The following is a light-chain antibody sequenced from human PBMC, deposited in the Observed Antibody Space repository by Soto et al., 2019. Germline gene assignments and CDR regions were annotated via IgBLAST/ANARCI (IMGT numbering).Light chain of an antibody. V-gene: IGKV1-5*03. J-gene: IGKJ1*01. CDR1: QSIRSW. Sequence: DIRMSQSPSTLSASVRDRVTITCRASQSIRSWLAWYQQKPGKAPKLLIYKASSLESGVPSRFSGSGSGTEFTLTISSLQPEDFATYYCLQDYNYPRTFGQGTKVDI. CDR2: KAS. CDR3: LQDYNYPRT.